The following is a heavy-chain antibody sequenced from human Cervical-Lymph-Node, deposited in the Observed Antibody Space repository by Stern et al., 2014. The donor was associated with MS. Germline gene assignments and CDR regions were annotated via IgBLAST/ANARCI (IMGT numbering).Heavy chain of an antibody. CDR3: ARHFSILTYFYGMDV. Sequence: EVQLVESGGGLVKPGESLRLSCSASGFSFNSYSMHWVRQAPGKGLEWVASISYTSSDIDYADAVRGRFTISRDNAKNSLFLQRNNLRAEDTAVYYCARHFSILTYFYGMDVWGQGTTVTVSS. CDR2: ISYTSSDI. J-gene: IGHJ6*02. V-gene: IGHV3-21*01. CDR1: GFSFNSYS. D-gene: IGHD2/OR15-2a*01.